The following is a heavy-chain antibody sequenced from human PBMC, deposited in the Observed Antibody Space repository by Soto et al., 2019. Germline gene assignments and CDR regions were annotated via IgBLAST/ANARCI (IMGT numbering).Heavy chain of an antibody. CDR2: IYHSGSA. CDR1: GGSITSSSW. V-gene: IGHV4-4*02. CDR3: ARAQGTAMIAGLDS. Sequence: QVQLQESGPGLVKPSGTLSLTCAVSGGSITSSSWWSWVRQPPGKGLEWIGEIYHSGSANYNPSLKSRVTMSLDKSKNQYSLKLSSVTAADTAVYYWARAQGTAMIAGLDSWGQGTLVTVSS. D-gene: IGHD5-18*01. J-gene: IGHJ4*02.